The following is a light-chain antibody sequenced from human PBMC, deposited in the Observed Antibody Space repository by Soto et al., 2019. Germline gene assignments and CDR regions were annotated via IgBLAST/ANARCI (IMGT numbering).Light chain of an antibody. CDR1: QGISKY. V-gene: IGKV1-17*03. J-gene: IGKJ1*01. Sequence: DIQMTQSPSAMSASVGDRVTITCRASQGISKYLAWFQQRPGKVPRRLVYAASSLQSGVPSRFSGSVSGTEFTLTISSLQPEDFGTYYCLQHTSYPWTFGQGTKVEI. CDR3: LQHTSYPWT. CDR2: AAS.